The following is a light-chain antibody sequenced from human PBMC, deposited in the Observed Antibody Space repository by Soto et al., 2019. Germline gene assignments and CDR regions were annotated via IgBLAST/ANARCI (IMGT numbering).Light chain of an antibody. CDR3: QVWDSSTVV. Sequence: SYELTQPPSVSVSPGQTASITCSGDKLGDKYACWYQRKPGQSPVLVIYQDTKRPSGIPERFSGSNSGNTATLTISGTQAMDEADYYCQVWDSSTVVFGGGTKLTVL. CDR2: QDT. CDR1: KLGDKY. V-gene: IGLV3-1*01. J-gene: IGLJ2*01.